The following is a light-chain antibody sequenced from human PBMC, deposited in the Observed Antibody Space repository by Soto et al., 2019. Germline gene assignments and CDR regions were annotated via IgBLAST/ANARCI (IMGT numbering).Light chain of an antibody. CDR3: QQRGNWPPLT. CDR2: AAS. Sequence: EIVLTQSPATLSLSPGERATLSCRASQNIGSNLAWCRQTRGQAPRLLTYAASNKATGIPARFSGSGSGTDFALTISSLEPEDFAVYYCQQRGNWPPLTFGGGTKVEIK. J-gene: IGKJ4*01. V-gene: IGKV3-11*01. CDR1: QNIGSN.